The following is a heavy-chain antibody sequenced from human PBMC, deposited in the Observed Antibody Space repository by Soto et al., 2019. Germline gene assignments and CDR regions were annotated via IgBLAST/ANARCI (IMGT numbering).Heavy chain of an antibody. CDR2: IKQDGSEK. CDR1: GFIFGNFW. D-gene: IGHD1-26*01. J-gene: IGHJ4*02. Sequence: EVQLVESGGGLVQPGGSLRLSCAGSGFIFGNFWMTWVRQAPGKGLEWVANIKQDGSEKYCVDSVKGRFTISRDNVKNSLYLQMNSLRSEDTAVYYCARGTGGATSSGKDQFDYWGQGTLVPVSS. V-gene: IGHV3-7*01. CDR3: ARGTGGATSSGKDQFDY.